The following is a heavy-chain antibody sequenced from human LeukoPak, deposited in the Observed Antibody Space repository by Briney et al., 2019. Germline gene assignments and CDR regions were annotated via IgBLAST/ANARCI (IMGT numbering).Heavy chain of an antibody. CDR3: ARGLAVSY. D-gene: IGHD6-19*01. CDR1: GFTFSSYS. Sequence: GGSLRLSCAASGFTFSSYSMNWVRQAPGKGLEWVANIKQDGSEKYYVDSVKGRFTISRDNAKNSLYLQMNSLRAEDTAVYYCARGLAVSYWGQGTLVTVSS. CDR2: IKQDGSEK. J-gene: IGHJ4*02. V-gene: IGHV3-7*03.